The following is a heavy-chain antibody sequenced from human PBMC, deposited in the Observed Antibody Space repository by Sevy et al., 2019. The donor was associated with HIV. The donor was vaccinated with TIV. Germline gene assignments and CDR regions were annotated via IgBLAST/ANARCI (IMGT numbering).Heavy chain of an antibody. CDR2: INSDGSST. J-gene: IGHJ4*02. Sequence: GGSLRLSCAASGITLTPYWMHWVRQAPGKGLVWVSRINSDGSSTSYAESVKGRFTISRDNGKNTLYLQMKCLRVEDTAVYFCSRGLYYYDMRGHQEPGDYWGQGVLVTVSS. V-gene: IGHV3-74*01. CDR1: GITLTPYW. CDR3: SRGLYYYDMRGHQEPGDY. D-gene: IGHD3-22*01.